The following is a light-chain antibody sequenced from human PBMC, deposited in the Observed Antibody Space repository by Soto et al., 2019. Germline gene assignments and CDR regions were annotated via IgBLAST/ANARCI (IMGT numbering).Light chain of an antibody. CDR3: SSYAASDNFVV. CDR1: SSDVGGFIF. J-gene: IGLJ2*01. CDR2: DVS. Sequence: QSALTQPASVSGSPGQSITISCTGTSSDVGGFIFVSWYQQHPGRAPKLMIYDVSNRPSGVSNRFSGSKSGNTASLTVSGLQAEDEADYYCSSYAASDNFVVFGGGTKLTVL. V-gene: IGLV2-14*01.